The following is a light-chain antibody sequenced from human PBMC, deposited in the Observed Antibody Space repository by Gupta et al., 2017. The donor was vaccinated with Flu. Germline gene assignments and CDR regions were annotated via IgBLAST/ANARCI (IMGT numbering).Light chain of an antibody. CDR1: SSDVGSYNL. CDR2: QDS. V-gene: IGLV2-23*01. Sequence: QSALTQPASVSGSPGQSITISCTGTSSDVGSYNLVSWYQQHPGKAPTLMIFQDSKRPSGVSNRFSGSKSGNTASLTISGLQAEDEADYYCCSYAGSATDVFGTGTRVTVL. CDR3: CSYAGSATDV. J-gene: IGLJ1*01.